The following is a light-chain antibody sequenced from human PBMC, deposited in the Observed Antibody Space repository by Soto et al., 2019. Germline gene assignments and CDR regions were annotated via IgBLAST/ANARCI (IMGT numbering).Light chain of an antibody. J-gene: IGLJ1*01. CDR1: SSDVGGYNY. CDR3: SSYTSSSPL. V-gene: IGLV2-14*01. Sequence: QSALTQPASVSGSPGQSITISCTGTSSDVGGYNYVSWYQQHPGKAPKLMIYEVSNRPSGVSNRFSGSKSGNTASLTISGLQAEDEADYYFSSYTSSSPLFGTGTKVTVL. CDR2: EVS.